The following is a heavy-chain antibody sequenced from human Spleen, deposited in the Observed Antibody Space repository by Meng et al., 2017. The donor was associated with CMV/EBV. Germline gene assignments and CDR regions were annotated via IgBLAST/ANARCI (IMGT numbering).Heavy chain of an antibody. CDR2: IYWNDDK. J-gene: IGHJ4*02. Sequence: SGPTLVKPTQTLTLTCTFSGFSLSTSGVGVGWIRQPPGKALEWLALIYWNDDKRYSPSLKSRLTITKDTSKNQVVLTMTNMDPVDTATYYRAHKGRSGYYTGFDYWGQGTLVTVSS. V-gene: IGHV2-5*01. CDR1: GFSLSTSGVG. D-gene: IGHD3-3*01. CDR3: AHKGRSGYYTGFDY.